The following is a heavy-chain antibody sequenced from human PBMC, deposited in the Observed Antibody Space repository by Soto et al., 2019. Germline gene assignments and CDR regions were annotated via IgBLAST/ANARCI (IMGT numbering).Heavy chain of an antibody. CDR1: GFTFSEYA. CDR3: AKDTKSGTTAY. Sequence: PGGSLRLSCAASGFTFSEYAMTWVRQAPGKGLEWVSVIGGAGSNIYYADSVEGRFTVSRDDSKNTLYLRMDSLRAEDTAVYYCAKDTKSGTTAYWGQGTLVTVS. V-gene: IGHV3-23*01. D-gene: IGHD1-7*01. J-gene: IGHJ4*02. CDR2: IGGAGSNI.